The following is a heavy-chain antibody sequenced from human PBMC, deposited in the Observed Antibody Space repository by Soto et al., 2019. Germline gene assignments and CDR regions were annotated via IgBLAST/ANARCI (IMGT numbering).Heavy chain of an antibody. V-gene: IGHV1-69*13. CDR2: IIPIFGTA. J-gene: IGHJ5*02. CDR3: ARDLARIAAAGSFDP. D-gene: IGHD6-13*01. Sequence: SVKVSCKASGGTFSSYAISWVRQAPGQGLEWMGGIIPIFGTANYAQKFQGRVTITADESTSTAYMELSSLRSEDTAVYYCARDLARIAAAGSFDPWGQGTLVTVSS. CDR1: GGTFSSYA.